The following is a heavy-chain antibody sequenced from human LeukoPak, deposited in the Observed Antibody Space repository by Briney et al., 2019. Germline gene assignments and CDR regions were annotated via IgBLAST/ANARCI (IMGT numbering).Heavy chain of an antibody. CDR1: GGSLSSGNYY. V-gene: IGHV4-30-4*01. Sequence: PSETLSLTCTVSGGSLSSGNYYWSWLRQPPGRGLEWLGYIYYSGSTYYNPSLKSRVTISVDTSKNQFSLKLSSVTAADTAVYYCARGTDYYDSSGPTGYYFDYWGQGTLVTVSS. CDR3: ARGTDYYDSSGPTGYYFDY. D-gene: IGHD3-22*01. J-gene: IGHJ4*02. CDR2: IYYSGST.